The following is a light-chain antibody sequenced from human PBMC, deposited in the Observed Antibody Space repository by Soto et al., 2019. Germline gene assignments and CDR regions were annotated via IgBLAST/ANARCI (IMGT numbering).Light chain of an antibody. V-gene: IGLV1-40*01. Sequence: QLVLTQPPSVSGAPGQRVTISCTGSSSNIGAGYGVHWYQQLPGTAPKLLIYGNSNRPSGVPDRFSGSKSGTSASLAITGLQAEDEADYYCQSYDSSLSGWVFGGGTKLTV. J-gene: IGLJ3*02. CDR1: SSNIGAGYG. CDR3: QSYDSSLSGWV. CDR2: GNS.